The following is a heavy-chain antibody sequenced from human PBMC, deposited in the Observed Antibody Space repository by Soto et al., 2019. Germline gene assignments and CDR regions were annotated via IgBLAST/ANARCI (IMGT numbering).Heavy chain of an antibody. CDR1: GFTFNNYG. V-gene: IGHV3-30*18. CDR3: AKALQWLLSGNFDY. J-gene: IGHJ4*02. D-gene: IGHD5-12*01. CDR2: ISYDGVNN. Sequence: QVQLVESGGGVVQPEKSLRLSCAASGFTFNNYGMHWVRQAPGKGLEWVATISYDGVNNYYADSVKGRFTISRDNSKNTLYLQMNSLRAEDTAIYYCAKALQWLLSGNFDYWGQGTLVSVSS.